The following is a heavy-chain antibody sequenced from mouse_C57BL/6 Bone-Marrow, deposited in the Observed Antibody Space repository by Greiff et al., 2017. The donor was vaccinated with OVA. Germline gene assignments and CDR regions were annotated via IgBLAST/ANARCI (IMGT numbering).Heavy chain of an antibody. Sequence: VQVVESGPGLVAPSQSLSITCTVSGFSLTSYGVSWVRQPPGKGLEWLGGIWGDESINNHSALISRLSISKENSESQVFLKLNSQQTDDTSTYYGAAVGWTTPFAYWGQGTRVTVSA. CDR3: AAVGWTTPFAY. V-gene: IGHV2-3*01. J-gene: IGHJ3*01. CDR2: IWGDESI. CDR1: GFSLTSYG. D-gene: IGHD5-5*01.